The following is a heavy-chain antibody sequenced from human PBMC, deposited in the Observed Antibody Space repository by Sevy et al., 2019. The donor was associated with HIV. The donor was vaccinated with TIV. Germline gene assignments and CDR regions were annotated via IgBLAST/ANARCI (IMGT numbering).Heavy chain of an antibody. J-gene: IGHJ3*02. CDR2: IRYDGSNE. CDR3: AKDRKVLLVVYAIPFDVFDI. D-gene: IGHD2-8*02. CDR1: GFTFSNHA. Sequence: GGSLRLSCAASGFTFSNHAMHWVRQAPGKGLKLVAFIRYDGSNEYYADSVKGRFTISRDNSKNTLYLQMNSLRPEDTAVYYCAKDRKVLLVVYAIPFDVFDIWGQGTMVTVSS. V-gene: IGHV3-30*02.